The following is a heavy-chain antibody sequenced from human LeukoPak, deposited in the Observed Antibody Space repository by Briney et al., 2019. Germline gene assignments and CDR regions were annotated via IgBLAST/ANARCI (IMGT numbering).Heavy chain of an antibody. CDR3: ARDTDWYPRAYYYDSSGLPLFDY. Sequence: GESLRLSCAASGFTVSSNYMSWVRQAPGKGLEWVSIIYSGVSTFYADSVKGRFTISRDNSKNTLYLQMNSLRAEDTAVYYCARDTDWYPRAYYYDSSGLPLFDYWGQGTLVTVSS. CDR2: IYSGVST. D-gene: IGHD3-22*01. CDR1: GFTVSSNY. J-gene: IGHJ4*02. V-gene: IGHV3-53*01.